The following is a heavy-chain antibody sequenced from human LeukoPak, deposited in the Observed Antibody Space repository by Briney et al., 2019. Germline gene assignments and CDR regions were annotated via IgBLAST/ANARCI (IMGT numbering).Heavy chain of an antibody. V-gene: IGHV3-21*01. CDR2: ISSSSTSI. J-gene: IGHJ3*01. D-gene: IGHD3-22*01. CDR3: ARDQYYDDRPWVGAFDV. CDR1: GFTFSSYG. Sequence: PGGSLRLSCAASGFTFSSYGMHWVRQAPGKGLEWVSFISSSSTSISYSDSLRGRFIISRDNANNSLFLQMSNLRVGDTAVYYCARDQYYDDRPWVGAFDVWGQGTVVTVSS.